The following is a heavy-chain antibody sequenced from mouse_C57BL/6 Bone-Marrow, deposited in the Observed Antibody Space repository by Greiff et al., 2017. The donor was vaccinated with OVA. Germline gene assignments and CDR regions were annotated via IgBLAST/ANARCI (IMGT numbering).Heavy chain of an antibody. CDR3: ARDEGLRLWYFDY. CDR1: GYTFTSYW. V-gene: IGHV1-72*01. J-gene: IGHJ2*01. D-gene: IGHD2-2*01. CDR2: IDPNSGGT. Sequence: VQLQQSGAELVKPGASVKLSCKASGYTFTSYWMHWVKQRPGRGLEWIGRIDPNSGGTKYNEKFKSKATLTVDKPSSTAYMQLSSLTSEDSAVYYCARDEGLRLWYFDYWGQGTTLTVSS.